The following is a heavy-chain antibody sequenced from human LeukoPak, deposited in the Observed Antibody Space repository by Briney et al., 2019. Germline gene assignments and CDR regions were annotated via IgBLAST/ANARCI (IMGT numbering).Heavy chain of an antibody. CDR3: ARGQDYTNYYYYYGMDV. V-gene: IGHV4-34*01. Sequence: SETLSLTCAVYGGSFSGYYWSWIRQPPGKGLEWIGEINHSGSTNYNPSLKSRVTISVDTSKNQFSLKLSSVTAADTAVYYCARGQDYTNYYYYYGMDVWGQGTTVTVSS. D-gene: IGHD4-11*01. CDR1: GGSFSGYY. CDR2: INHSGST. J-gene: IGHJ6*02.